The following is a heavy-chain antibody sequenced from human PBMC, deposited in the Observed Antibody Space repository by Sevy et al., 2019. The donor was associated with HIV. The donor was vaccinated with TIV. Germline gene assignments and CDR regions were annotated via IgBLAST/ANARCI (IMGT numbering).Heavy chain of an antibody. CDR1: GFSFGTHA. D-gene: IGHD3-3*01. CDR3: AKDVPDQSWYDDFWSGSPCFDY. Sequence: GGSLRLSCAASGFSFGTHAMSWVRQAPGKGLEWVSGMSGRGGSTGYADSVKGRFTISRDNSKNTLFLQMNALRADDTAVYYCAKDVPDQSWYDDFWSGSPCFDYWGQGILVTVSS. V-gene: IGHV3-23*01. CDR2: MSGRGGST. J-gene: IGHJ4*02.